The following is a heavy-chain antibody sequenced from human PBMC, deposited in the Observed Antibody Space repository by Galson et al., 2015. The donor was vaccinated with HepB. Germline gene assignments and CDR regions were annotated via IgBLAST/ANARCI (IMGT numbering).Heavy chain of an antibody. CDR3: ARDYSMSTSKWFDP. CDR2: ISGYNGNT. Sequence: SVKVSCKASGYKFSDYGINWVRQAPGQGLEWMGWISGYNGNTNYAQNFQGRVTMTTDTSTSTVYMEVKNLRSDDTAVYYCARDYSMSTSKWFDPWGQGTLVTVSS. V-gene: IGHV1-18*01. D-gene: IGHD2-2*01. J-gene: IGHJ5*02. CDR1: GYKFSDYG.